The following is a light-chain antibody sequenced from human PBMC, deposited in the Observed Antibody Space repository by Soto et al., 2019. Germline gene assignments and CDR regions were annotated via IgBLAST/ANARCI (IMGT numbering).Light chain of an antibody. CDR2: GIS. J-gene: IGKJ5*01. CDR3: QQYDISPPIP. CDR1: QSVSSN. Sequence: DIVMTKSPSTLSVYQGNRAPLSCRASQSVSSNLAWYQQKPGQAPRLLIYGISSRANGIPDRFSGSGSGTDFTLTISRLEPEDYAVYYCQQYDISPPIPFCHGALLEIK. V-gene: IGKV3-20*01.